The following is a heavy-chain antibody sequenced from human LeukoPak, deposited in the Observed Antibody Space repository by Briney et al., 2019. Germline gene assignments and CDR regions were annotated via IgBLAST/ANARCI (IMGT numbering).Heavy chain of an antibody. CDR2: INPSGGST. CDR3: AREGELVNIRYYYYYMDV. J-gene: IGHJ6*03. V-gene: IGHV1-46*01. Sequence: EASVTVSCKASGYTFTSYYMHWVRQAPGQGLEWMGIINPSGGSTSYAQKFQGRVTMTRDMSTSTVYMELSSLRSEDTAVYYCAREGELVNIRYYYYYMDVWGKGTTVTVSS. CDR1: GYTFTSYY. D-gene: IGHD1-1*01.